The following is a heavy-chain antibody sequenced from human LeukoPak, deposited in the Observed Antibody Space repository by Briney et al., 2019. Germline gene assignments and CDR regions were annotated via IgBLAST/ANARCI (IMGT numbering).Heavy chain of an antibody. D-gene: IGHD6-19*01. CDR3: AREHPYSSGWDYYYYGMDV. V-gene: IGHV3-53*01. CDR2: IYSGGST. Sequence: GGSLRLSCAASGFTVSSNYMSWVRQAPGKGLEWVSVIYSGGSTYYADSVKGRFTISRDNSKNTLYLQMNSLRAEDTAVYYCAREHPYSSGWDYYYYGMDVWGQGTTVTVSS. CDR1: GFTVSSNY. J-gene: IGHJ6*02.